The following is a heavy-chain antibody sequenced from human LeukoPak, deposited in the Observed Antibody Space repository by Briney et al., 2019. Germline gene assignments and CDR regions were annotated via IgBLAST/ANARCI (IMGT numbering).Heavy chain of an antibody. CDR1: GGSISSCY. CDR2: IYYSGST. CDR3: ARTTEGGYTYDYFYYYYMDV. J-gene: IGHJ6*03. Sequence: SETLSLTCTVSGGSISSCYWSWIRQPPGKGLEWIGYIYYSGSTNYNPSLKSRVTISVDTSKNQFSLKLSSVTAADTAVYYCARTTEGGYTYDYFYYYYMDVWGKGTTVNISS. D-gene: IGHD5-18*01. V-gene: IGHV4-59*01.